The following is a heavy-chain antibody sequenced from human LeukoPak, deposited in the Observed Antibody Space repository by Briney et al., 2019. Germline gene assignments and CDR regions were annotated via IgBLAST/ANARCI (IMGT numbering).Heavy chain of an antibody. CDR1: GDSISSSSYY. J-gene: IGHJ6*03. Sequence: PSETLSLTCTVSGDSISSSSYYWGWIRQPPGKGLEWIGSIYYSGSTNYNPSLKSRVTMSVDTSKNQFSLKLSSVTAADTAVYYCARENIVVVPAAIVKRYYYYYMDVWGKGTTVTVSS. D-gene: IGHD2-2*01. CDR3: ARENIVVVPAAIVKRYYYYYMDV. V-gene: IGHV4-39*07. CDR2: IYYSGST.